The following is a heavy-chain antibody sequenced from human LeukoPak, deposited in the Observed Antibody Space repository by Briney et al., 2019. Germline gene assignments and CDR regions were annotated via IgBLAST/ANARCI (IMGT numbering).Heavy chain of an antibody. CDR2: IIPIFGTA. J-gene: IGHJ5*01. CDR1: GGTFSSYA. Sequence: SVKVSCKASGGTFSSYAISWVRQAPGQGLEWMGGIIPIFGTANYAQKFQGRVTITADKSTSTAYMELSSLRSEDTAVYYCASFDWNDLNWFDSWGQGTLVTVSS. CDR3: ASFDWNDLNWFDS. V-gene: IGHV1-69*06. D-gene: IGHD1-1*01.